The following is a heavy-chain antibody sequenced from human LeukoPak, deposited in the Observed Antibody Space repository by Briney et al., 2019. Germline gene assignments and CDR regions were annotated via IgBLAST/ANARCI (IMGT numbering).Heavy chain of an antibody. CDR3: AKDSYDFWSGYSGPFDS. CDR1: GFTFSSYA. Sequence: PGGSLRLSCAASGFTFSSYAMSWVRQAPGKGLEWVSLISVSGGSTYYADSVKGRFTASRDNSKNTLYLQMNSLRVEDTAIYYCAKDSYDFWSGYSGPFDSWGQGILVTVSS. J-gene: IGHJ5*01. CDR2: ISVSGGST. D-gene: IGHD3-3*01. V-gene: IGHV3-23*01.